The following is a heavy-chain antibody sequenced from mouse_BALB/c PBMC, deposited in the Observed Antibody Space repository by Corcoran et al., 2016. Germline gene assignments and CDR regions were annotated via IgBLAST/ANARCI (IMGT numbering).Heavy chain of an antibody. J-gene: IGHJ2*01. CDR3: ARARPFDY. Sequence: DVQLQESGPGLVKPSQSLSLTCSVTGYSITSGYYWNWIRQFPGNKLEWMGYISYDGSNNYNPSLKNRISITRDTSKNQFFLKLNSVTTEDTATYYCARARPFDYWGQGTTLTVSS. CDR2: ISYDGSN. V-gene: IGHV3-6*02. CDR1: GYSITSGYY.